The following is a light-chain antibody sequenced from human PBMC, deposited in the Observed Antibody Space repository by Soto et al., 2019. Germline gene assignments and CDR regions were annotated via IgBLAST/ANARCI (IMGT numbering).Light chain of an antibody. CDR2: DVS. CDR1: SSDVGGYNY. V-gene: IGLV2-14*01. CDR3: SSYTSSSTLNYV. J-gene: IGLJ1*01. Sequence: QSVLTQPASVSGSPGQSITISCTGTSSDVGGYNYVSWYQQHPGKAPKLMIYDVSNRPSGVSNRFSGSKSGNTASLTISGLQAEDEADYYCSSYTSSSTLNYVFGTGTKLTFL.